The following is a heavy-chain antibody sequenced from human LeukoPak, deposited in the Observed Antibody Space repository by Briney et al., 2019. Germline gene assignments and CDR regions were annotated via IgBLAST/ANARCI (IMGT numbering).Heavy chain of an antibody. CDR2: ISGSGGST. CDR1: GFTFSSYA. CDR3: AKVRGSSLGLSYFDY. J-gene: IGHJ4*02. V-gene: IGHV3-23*01. D-gene: IGHD6-13*01. Sequence: GGSLRLSCAASGFTFSSYAMSWVRQARGKGLEWVSAISGSGGSTYYADSVKGRFTISRDNSKNTLYLQMNSLRAEDTAVYYCAKVRGSSLGLSYFDYWGQGTLVTVSS.